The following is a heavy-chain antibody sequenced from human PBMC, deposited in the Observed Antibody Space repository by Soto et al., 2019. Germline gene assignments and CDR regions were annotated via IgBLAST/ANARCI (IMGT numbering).Heavy chain of an antibody. D-gene: IGHD6-19*01. V-gene: IGHV4-39*01. CDR3: ARQRSSGWYYFDY. CDR2: IYYSGST. CDR1: GGSISSSSYY. Sequence: QLQLQESGPGLVKPSETLSLTCTVSGGSISSSSYYWGWIRQPPGKGLEWIGSIYYSGSTYYNPSLKSRVTISVDTSKNQFSLKLSSVTAADTAVYYCARQRSSGWYYFDYWGQGTLVTVSS. J-gene: IGHJ4*02.